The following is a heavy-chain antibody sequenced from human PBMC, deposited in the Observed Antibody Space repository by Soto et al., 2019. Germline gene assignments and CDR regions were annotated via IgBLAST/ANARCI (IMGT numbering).Heavy chain of an antibody. J-gene: IGHJ4*02. CDR1: GGTFSSYA. Sequence: QVQLVQSGAEVKKPGSSVKVSCQASGGTFSSYAISWVRQAPGQGLEWMGGINPIFGTANYAQKFQGRVTITAAKSTGTAYMELSSLRSEDTAVYYCARGLYSRGYNNFDYWGRGSRVTVTS. CDR3: ARGLYSRGYNNFDY. V-gene: IGHV1-69*06. D-gene: IGHD3-22*01. CDR2: INPIFGTA.